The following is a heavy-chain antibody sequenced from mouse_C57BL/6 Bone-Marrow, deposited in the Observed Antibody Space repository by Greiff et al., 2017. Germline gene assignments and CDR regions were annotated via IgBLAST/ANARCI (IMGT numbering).Heavy chain of an antibody. V-gene: IGHV2-6*01. CDR3: ARGSSYWYFDV. D-gene: IGHD1-1*01. J-gene: IGHJ1*03. CDR1: GFSLTSYG. CDR2: IWGVGST. Sequence: VQLVESGPGLVAPSQSLSITCTVSGFSLTSYGVDWVRQSPGKGLEWLGVIWGVGSTNYNSALKARLSISKDNSKSQVFLKRNSLQTDDTAMYYWARGSSYWYFDVWGTGTTVTVSS.